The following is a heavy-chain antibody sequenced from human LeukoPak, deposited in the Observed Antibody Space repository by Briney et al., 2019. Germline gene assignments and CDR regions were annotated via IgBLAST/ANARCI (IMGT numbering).Heavy chain of an antibody. CDR1: GESFTIYY. V-gene: IGHV4-59*08. J-gene: IGHJ4*02. CDR3: ARGANGLGF. D-gene: IGHD3-16*01. CDR2: IYYSGTT. Sequence: PSETLSLTCAVHGESFTIYYWTWIRQPPGKGLEWIGYIYYSGTTNYNPSLKNRVTISVDTSKNHFSLRLSSVTAADTAVYYCARGANGLGFWGQGTLVTVSS.